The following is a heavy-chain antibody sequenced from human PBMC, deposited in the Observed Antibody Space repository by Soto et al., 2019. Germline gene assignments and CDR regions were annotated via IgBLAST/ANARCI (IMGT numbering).Heavy chain of an antibody. CDR1: GFTFSSYA. CDR3: AKSSKRSGYYFGFAY. Sequence: HPGGSLRLSCAASGFTFSSYAMSWVRQAPGKGLEWVSAISGSGGSTYYADSVKGRFTISRDNSKNTLYLQMNSLRAEDTAVYYCAKSSKRSGYYFGFAYWGQGTLVTVSS. J-gene: IGHJ4*02. D-gene: IGHD3-22*01. CDR2: ISGSGGST. V-gene: IGHV3-23*01.